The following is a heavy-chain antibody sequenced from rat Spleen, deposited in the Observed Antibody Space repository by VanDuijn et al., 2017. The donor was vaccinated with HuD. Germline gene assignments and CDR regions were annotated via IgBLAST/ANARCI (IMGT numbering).Heavy chain of an antibody. CDR3: SSRDY. Sequence: EVQLVESDGGLVQPGRSLKLSCATSGFTFSDYYMAWVRQAPTKGLEWVATISDDGGTTSYRDSVKGRFTISRDNAKNTLYLQMDGLRSEDTATYYCSSRDYWGQGVMVTVSS. CDR1: GFTFSDYY. CDR2: ISDDGGTT. J-gene: IGHJ2*01. V-gene: IGHV5-29*01.